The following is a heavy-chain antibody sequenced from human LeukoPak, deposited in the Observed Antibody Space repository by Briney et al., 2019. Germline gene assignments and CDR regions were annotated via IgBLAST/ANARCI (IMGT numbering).Heavy chain of an antibody. CDR3: ASRVAAALTS. CDR2: INTNTGNP. J-gene: IGHJ4*02. Sequence: ASVKVSCKASGYTFTGYYMHWVRQAPGQGLEWMGWINTNTGNPTYAQGFTGRFVFSLDTSVSTAYLQISSLKAEDTAVYYCASRVAAALTSWGQGTLVTVSS. V-gene: IGHV7-4-1*02. D-gene: IGHD6-13*01. CDR1: GYTFTGYY.